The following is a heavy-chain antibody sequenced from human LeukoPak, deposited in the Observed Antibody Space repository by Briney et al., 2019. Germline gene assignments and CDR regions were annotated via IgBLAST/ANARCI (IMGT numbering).Heavy chain of an antibody. CDR1: GGSFSGYY. Sequence: SETLSLTCAVYGGSFSGYYWSWIRQPPGMGLEWIGEINHSGSTNYNPSLKSRVTISVDTSKNQFSLKLSSVTAADTAVYYCARGDYGGNSYYWGQGTLVTVSS. J-gene: IGHJ4*02. CDR2: INHSGST. CDR3: ARGDYGGNSYY. D-gene: IGHD4-23*01. V-gene: IGHV4-34*01.